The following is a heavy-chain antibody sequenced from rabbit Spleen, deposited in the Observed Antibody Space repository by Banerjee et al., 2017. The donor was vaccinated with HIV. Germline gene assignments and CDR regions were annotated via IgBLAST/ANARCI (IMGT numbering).Heavy chain of an antibody. CDR1: GFSFSSGYD. Sequence: QEQLVESGGGLVKPGASLTLTCKASGFSFSSGYDMCWVRQAPGKGLAWIACIVAGSTGTTYYASWAKGRFTISKTSSTTVTLQMTSLTAADTATYFCAREVLYAAYAGFGDATIYYFDLWGPGTLVTVS. V-gene: IGHV1S45*01. J-gene: IGHJ4*01. D-gene: IGHD6-1*01. CDR3: AREVLYAAYAGFGDATIYYFDL. CDR2: IVAGSTGTT.